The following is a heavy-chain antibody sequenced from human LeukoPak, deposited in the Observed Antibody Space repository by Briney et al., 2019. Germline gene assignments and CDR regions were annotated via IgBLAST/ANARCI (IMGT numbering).Heavy chain of an antibody. CDR2: IYYSGST. CDR3: ARVDITTLEVDY. D-gene: IGHD3-22*01. J-gene: IGHJ4*02. V-gene: IGHV4-30-4*08. Sequence: SETLSLTCTVSGGSISSGDYYWSWIRQPPGKGLEWIGYIYYSGSTYYNPSLKSRVTISVDTSKNQFSLKLSSVTAAGTAVYYCARVDITTLEVDYWGQGTLVTVSS. CDR1: GGSISSGDYY.